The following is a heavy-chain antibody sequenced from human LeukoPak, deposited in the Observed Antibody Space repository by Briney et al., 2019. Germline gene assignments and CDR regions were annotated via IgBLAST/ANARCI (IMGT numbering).Heavy chain of an antibody. Sequence: QAGGSLILSCAASGFTFSNYAMSWVRQVPGRGLEWVANIKEDGSVQDYAASVKGRFTISRDNAKNSLYLQMNSLRVDDTAVYYCVGQLLRAVWGKGTTVTVSS. D-gene: IGHD2-2*01. V-gene: IGHV3-7*01. CDR3: VGQLLRAV. CDR2: IKEDGSVQ. J-gene: IGHJ6*04. CDR1: GFTFSNYA.